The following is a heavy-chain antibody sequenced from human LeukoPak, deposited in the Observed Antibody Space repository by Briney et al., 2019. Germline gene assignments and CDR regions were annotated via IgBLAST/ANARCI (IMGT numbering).Heavy chain of an antibody. CDR3: ARDRDGYNWVFDY. CDR2: ISSSGSTI. Sequence: GGSLRLSCAASGFTFSSYEMNWVRQAPGKGLEWVSYISSSGSTICYADSVKGRFTISRDNSKNTLYLQMNSLRAEDTAVYYCARDRDGYNWVFDYWGQGTLVTVSS. D-gene: IGHD5-24*01. J-gene: IGHJ4*02. CDR1: GFTFSSYE. V-gene: IGHV3-48*03.